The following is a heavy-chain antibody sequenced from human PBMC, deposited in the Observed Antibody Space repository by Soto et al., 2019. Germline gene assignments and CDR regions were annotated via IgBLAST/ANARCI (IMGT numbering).Heavy chain of an antibody. CDR3: ARSGRQWLVDAFDI. CDR1: GGSISSYY. J-gene: IGHJ3*02. V-gene: IGHV4-59*08. CDR2: IYYSGST. D-gene: IGHD6-19*01. Sequence: SETLSLTCAVYGGSISSYYWIWVRQPPGKGLEWIGYIYYSGSTNYTPSLKSRVTMSVDTSKNQFSLKLSSVTAADTAVYYCARSGRQWLVDAFDIWGQGTMVTVSS.